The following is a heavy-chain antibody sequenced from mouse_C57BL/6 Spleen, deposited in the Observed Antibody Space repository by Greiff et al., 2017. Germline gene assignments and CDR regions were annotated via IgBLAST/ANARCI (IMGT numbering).Heavy chain of an antibody. V-gene: IGHV2-2*01. CDR3: ARNYYDYYAMDY. D-gene: IGHD2-1*01. CDR2: VWSGGST. CDR1: GFSLTSYG. J-gene: IGHJ4*01. Sequence: VHLVESGPGLVQPSQSLSITCTVSGFSLTSYGVHWVRQSPGKGLEWLGVVWSGGSTDYNAAFISRLSISKDNSKSQVFFKMNSLQADDTAIYYCARNYYDYYAMDYWGQGTSVTVSS.